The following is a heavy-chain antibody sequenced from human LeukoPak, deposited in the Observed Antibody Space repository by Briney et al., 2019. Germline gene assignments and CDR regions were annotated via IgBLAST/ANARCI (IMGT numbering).Heavy chain of an antibody. CDR1: GGSISSYF. CDR2: IYYTGST. V-gene: IGHV4-59*12. CDR3: ARRGDIVATIPRYYFDY. Sequence: SETLSLTCTVSGGSISSYFWSWIRQPPGKGLEWIGYIYYTGSTNYNPSLKSRVTISLDTSKNQFSLKLSSVTAADTAVYYCARRGDIVATIPRYYFDYWGQGTLVTVSS. J-gene: IGHJ4*02. D-gene: IGHD5-12*01.